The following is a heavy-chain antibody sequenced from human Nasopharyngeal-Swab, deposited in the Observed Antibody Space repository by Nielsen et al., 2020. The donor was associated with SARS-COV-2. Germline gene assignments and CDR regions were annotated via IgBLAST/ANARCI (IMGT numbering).Heavy chain of an antibody. V-gene: IGHV3-30*18. CDR2: ISYDGSNK. CDR3: AKDASVYGIPYYFDY. Sequence: GGSLRLSCAASGFTFSSYGMHWVRQAPGKGLEWVAVISYDGSNKYYADSVKGRFTISRDNSKNTLYLQMNGLRAEDTAVFYCAKDASVYGIPYYFDYWGQGTLVTVSS. J-gene: IGHJ4*02. CDR1: GFTFSSYG. D-gene: IGHD2-8*01.